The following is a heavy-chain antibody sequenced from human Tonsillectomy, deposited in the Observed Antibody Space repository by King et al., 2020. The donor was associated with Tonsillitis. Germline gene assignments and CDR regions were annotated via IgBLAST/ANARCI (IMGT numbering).Heavy chain of an antibody. D-gene: IGHD3-16*01. Sequence: VQLVESGAEVKKPGESLRISCKGSGYSFTGYWINWVRQMPGRGLEWMGRIDPSDSYTNYSPSFQGHFTISIGKSINTAYLQWSSLKASDTAIYYCAKFRLRGNYPARDTFDVWGQGKMVTVSS. CDR2: IDPSDSYT. V-gene: IGHV5-10-1*03. J-gene: IGHJ3*01. CDR3: AKFRLRGNYPARDTFDV. CDR1: GYSFTGYW.